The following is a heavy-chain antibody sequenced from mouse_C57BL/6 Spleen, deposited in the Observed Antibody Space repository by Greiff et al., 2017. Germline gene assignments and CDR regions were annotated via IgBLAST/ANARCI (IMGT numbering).Heavy chain of an antibody. CDR1: GYTFTGYW. CDR2: ILPGSGST. Sequence: VQLVESGAELMKPGASVKLSCKATGYTFTGYWIEWVKQRPGHGLEWIGEILPGSGSTNYNEKFKGKATFTADTSSNTAYMQLSSLTTEDSAIYYCARRQYYYGSSLYAMDYWGQGTSVTVSS. V-gene: IGHV1-9*01. CDR3: ARRQYYYGSSLYAMDY. D-gene: IGHD1-1*01. J-gene: IGHJ4*01.